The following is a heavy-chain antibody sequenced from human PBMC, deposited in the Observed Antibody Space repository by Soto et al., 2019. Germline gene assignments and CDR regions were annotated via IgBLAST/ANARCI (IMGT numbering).Heavy chain of an antibody. J-gene: IGHJ4*02. CDR2: ISYDGSNK. CDR1: GFTFSSYG. CDR3: AKPGFHYYGSGSYYYFDY. Sequence: GGSLRLSCTASGFTFSSYGMHWVRQAPGKGLEWVEVISYDGSNKYYADSVKGRFTISRDNSKNTLYLQMNSLRAEDTAVYYCAKPGFHYYGSGSYYYFDYWGQGTLVTVSS. V-gene: IGHV3-30*18. D-gene: IGHD3-10*01.